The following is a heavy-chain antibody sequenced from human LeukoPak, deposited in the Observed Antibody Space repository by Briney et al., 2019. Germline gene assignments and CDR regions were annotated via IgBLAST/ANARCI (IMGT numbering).Heavy chain of an antibody. CDR1: GSTFSSYA. Sequence: GGSLRLSCAASGSTFSSYAMSWVRQAPGKGLEWVSTISGSSRSTYYADSVKGRFAISRDNSKNTLYLQMNSLRAEDTAVYFCAKGIYDMDVWGQGTTVTVSS. J-gene: IGHJ6*02. CDR3: AKGIYDMDV. CDR2: ISGSSRST. V-gene: IGHV3-23*01.